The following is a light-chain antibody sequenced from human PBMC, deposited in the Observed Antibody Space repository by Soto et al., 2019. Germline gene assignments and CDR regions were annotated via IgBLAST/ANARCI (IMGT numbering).Light chain of an antibody. J-gene: IGKJ1*01. Sequence: DIQMTQSPSTLSASVGDRVSISCRASQSVSVWLAWYQQKPGKAPKLLIYAASTLQGGVPSRFSGSGSGTEFTLTISSLQPEDFATYYCQQATSFPRTFGQGTKVDIK. CDR3: QQATSFPRT. CDR2: AAS. V-gene: IGKV1-12*01. CDR1: QSVSVW.